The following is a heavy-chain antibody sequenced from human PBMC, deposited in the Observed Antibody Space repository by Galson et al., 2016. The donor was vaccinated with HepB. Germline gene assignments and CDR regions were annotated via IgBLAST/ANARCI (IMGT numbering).Heavy chain of an antibody. D-gene: IGHD2-8*01. CDR2: IYYSGST. J-gene: IGHJ4*02. V-gene: IGHV4-59*01. Sequence: SETLSLTCTVSGGSISRYHWSWIRQPPGQGLEWIGYIYYSGSTNYNPSLKSRVTMSVDTSRNQLSLKLTSVTAADTAVYYCARYNGDSLIYYFDDWGQGTLVTVSS. CDR1: GGSISRYH. CDR3: ARYNGDSLIYYFDD.